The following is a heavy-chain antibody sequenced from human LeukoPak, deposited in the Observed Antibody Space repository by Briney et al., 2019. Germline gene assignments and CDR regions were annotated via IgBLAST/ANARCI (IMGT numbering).Heavy chain of an antibody. CDR3: ARLSSDDFWSGYYHYYYYYMDV. CDR2: MSYSGST. Sequence: SETLSLTCTVSGGSISSSPYYWGWIRQPPGKGLEWIGSMSYSGSTYYNPSLKSRVTISVDTSKNQFSLKLNSVTAADTAVYYCARLSSDDFWSGYYHYYYYYMDVWGKGTTVTVSS. D-gene: IGHD3-3*01. J-gene: IGHJ6*03. V-gene: IGHV4-39*01. CDR1: GGSISSSPYY.